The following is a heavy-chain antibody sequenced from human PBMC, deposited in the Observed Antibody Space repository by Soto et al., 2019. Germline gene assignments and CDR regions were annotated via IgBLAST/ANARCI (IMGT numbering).Heavy chain of an antibody. D-gene: IGHD6-25*01. CDR3: ARESDISVSAGIFGY. V-gene: IGHV1-46*01. Sequence: ASVKVSCKASGYTFTSYYMRWVRQAPGQGLEWMGIINPSVGSTNYAQKFQGRVTMTRDTSTSTVYMELSSLRSEDTAVYYCARESDISVSAGIFGYWGQGTLATVSS. CDR1: GYTFTSYY. J-gene: IGHJ4*02. CDR2: INPSVGST.